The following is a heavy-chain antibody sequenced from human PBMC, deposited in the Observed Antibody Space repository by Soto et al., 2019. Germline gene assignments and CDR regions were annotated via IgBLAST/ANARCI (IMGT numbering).Heavy chain of an antibody. CDR2: ISSSGSTI. CDR1: GFTFISYE. D-gene: IGHD3-22*01. CDR3: ARWPRGSGYYYGTDY. Sequence: PWGSLRLSCAASGFTFISYEMNFFRHSPFKGLEWVSYISSSGSTIYYADSVKGRFTISRDNAKNSLYLQMNSLRAEDTAVYYCARWPRGSGYYYGTDYWGQGTLVTVSS. V-gene: IGHV3-48*03. J-gene: IGHJ4*02.